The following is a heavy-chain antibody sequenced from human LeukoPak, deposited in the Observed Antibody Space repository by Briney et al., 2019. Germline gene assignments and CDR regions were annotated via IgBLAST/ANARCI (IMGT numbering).Heavy chain of an antibody. J-gene: IGHJ4*02. CDR1: GFTFSSYG. CDR2: IRYDGSNE. CDR3: AGDYYFDY. V-gene: IGHV3-30*02. D-gene: IGHD3-10*01. Sequence: GGSLRLSCAASGFTFSSYGMHWVRQAPGKGLEWVSFIRYDGSNEYYADSVKGRFTISRDNAKNSLYLQMNSLRAEDTAVYYCAGDYYFDYWGQGTLVTVSS.